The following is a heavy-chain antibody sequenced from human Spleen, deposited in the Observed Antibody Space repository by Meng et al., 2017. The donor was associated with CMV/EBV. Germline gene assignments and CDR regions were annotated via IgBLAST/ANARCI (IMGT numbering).Heavy chain of an antibody. Sequence: GGSLRLSCAASGFTFSSYWMHWVRQAPGKGPVWVSRINSDGSSTSYADSVKGRFTISRDNAKNTLYLQMNSLRAEDTAVYYCARADYGDYVEYFQHWGQGTLVTVSS. V-gene: IGHV3-74*01. CDR3: ARADYGDYVEYFQH. J-gene: IGHJ1*01. CDR1: GFTFSSYW. CDR2: INSDGSST. D-gene: IGHD4-17*01.